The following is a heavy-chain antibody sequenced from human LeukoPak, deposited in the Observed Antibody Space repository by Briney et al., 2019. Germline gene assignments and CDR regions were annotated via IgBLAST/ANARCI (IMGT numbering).Heavy chain of an antibody. D-gene: IGHD1/OR15-1a*01. V-gene: IGHV3-33*01. CDR2: IWYDGSNK. CDR3: ARDQAGTTNAIDY. Sequence: GGSLRLSCAASGFTFSDYGMYWVRQAPGKGLEWVAVIWYDGSNKYYADSVEGRFTISRDNAKNTLYLQMNSLRAEDTAVYYCARDQAGTTNAIDYWGQGTLVTVSS. CDR1: GFTFSDYG. J-gene: IGHJ4*02.